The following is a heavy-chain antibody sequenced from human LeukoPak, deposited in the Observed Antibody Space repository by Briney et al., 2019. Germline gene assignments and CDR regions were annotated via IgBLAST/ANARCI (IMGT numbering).Heavy chain of an antibody. Sequence: SSDKVSCMASGYTCTIYGISWVWHAPGQGLEWMGWISAYNGNTNYAQKLQGRVTMTTDTSTGTAYMELRSLRSDDTAVYYCARAEMYYDILAGDYYYYGMDVWGQGTTVTVSS. J-gene: IGHJ6*02. CDR3: ARAEMYYDILAGDYYYYGMDV. V-gene: IGHV1-18*01. CDR2: ISAYNGNT. D-gene: IGHD3-9*01. CDR1: GYTCTIYG.